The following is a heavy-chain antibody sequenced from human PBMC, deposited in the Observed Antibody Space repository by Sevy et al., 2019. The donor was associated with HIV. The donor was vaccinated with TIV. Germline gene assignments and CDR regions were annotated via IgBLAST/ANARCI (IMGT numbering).Heavy chain of an antibody. CDR2: ITTYNGGT. J-gene: IGHJ6*04. V-gene: IGHV1-18*01. CDR1: GYTFTTYA. CDR3: ARGRAPNSMDV. Sequence: ASVKVSCKTSGYTFTTYAVTWVRQGHGQGLEWMGWITTYNGGTNLAQKFQDRVTMTADVSTRTVYLDLRSLTSDDTATYYCARGRAPNSMDVWGKGTTVTVSS.